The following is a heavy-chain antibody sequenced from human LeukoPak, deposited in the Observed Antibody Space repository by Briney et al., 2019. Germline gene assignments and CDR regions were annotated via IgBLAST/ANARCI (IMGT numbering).Heavy chain of an antibody. CDR2: IYYSGST. Sequence: SETLSLTCTVSGGSISSYYWSWIRQPPGKGLEWIGYIYYSGSTNYNPSLKSRVTISIDTSKNQFSLKLSSVTAADTAVYYCAREPDYYDSSDFNAFDLWGQGTMVTVSS. V-gene: IGHV4-59*01. D-gene: IGHD3-22*01. CDR1: GGSISSYY. J-gene: IGHJ3*01. CDR3: AREPDYYDSSDFNAFDL.